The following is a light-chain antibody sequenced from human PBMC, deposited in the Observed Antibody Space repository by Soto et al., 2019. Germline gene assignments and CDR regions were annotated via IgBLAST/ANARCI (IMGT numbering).Light chain of an antibody. CDR2: GAS. CDR1: QSVSSN. Sequence: EIVMTQSPATLSVSPGERATLSCSASQSVSSNLAWYQQKPGQAPRLLIYGASTRATGIPARFSGSGSGTEFTLTISSLQSEDFAVYYCQQYTNWPPTWTFGQGTKVEIK. J-gene: IGKJ1*01. CDR3: QQYTNWPPTWT. V-gene: IGKV3-15*01.